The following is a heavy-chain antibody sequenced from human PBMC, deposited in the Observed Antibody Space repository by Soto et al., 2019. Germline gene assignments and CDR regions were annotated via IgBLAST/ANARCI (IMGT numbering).Heavy chain of an antibody. V-gene: IGHV1-24*01. CDR2: FDPEGGEI. D-gene: IGHD3-3*01. J-gene: IGHJ4*02. CDR3: TPIRDGTIFGLPTAH. CDR1: GYTLMELS. Sequence: QVQLVQSGAEVKKPGASLRVSCKVSGYTLMELSIHWVRQAPGGGLEWMGGFDPEGGEIIYAQKFQGRVTMTEDTSTDTVYLELSSLRSEDTAVYYCTPIRDGTIFGLPTAHWGQGTLVTVSS.